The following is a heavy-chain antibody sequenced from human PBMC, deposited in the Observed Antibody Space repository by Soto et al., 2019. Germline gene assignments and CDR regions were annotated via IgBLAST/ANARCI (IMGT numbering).Heavy chain of an antibody. Sequence: GASVKVSCKASGGSFANHAISWVRQAPGQGLEWMGGIIPIFGSPNYAQKFQGRLTITADESTSTAYMELSSLRSEDTAVYYCAKSTRYYYGSGGGMDVWGQGTTVTVSS. CDR3: AKSTRYYYGSGGGMDV. CDR1: GGSFANHA. J-gene: IGHJ6*02. V-gene: IGHV1-69*13. CDR2: IIPIFGSP. D-gene: IGHD3-10*01.